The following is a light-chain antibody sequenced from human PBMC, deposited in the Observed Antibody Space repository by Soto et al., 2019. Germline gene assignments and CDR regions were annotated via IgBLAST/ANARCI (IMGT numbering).Light chain of an antibody. V-gene: IGKV3-20*01. CDR1: QSVSSSY. J-gene: IGKJ1*01. CDR2: GAS. Sequence: EIVLTQSPGTLSLSPGERATLSCRASQSVSSSYLGWYQQKPGQAPRLLIYGASSRATGIPDRLSGSGSGKDFNLTISRLEPEDFAVYYCQQYGSSSWTFGKGTKVDIK. CDR3: QQYGSSSWT.